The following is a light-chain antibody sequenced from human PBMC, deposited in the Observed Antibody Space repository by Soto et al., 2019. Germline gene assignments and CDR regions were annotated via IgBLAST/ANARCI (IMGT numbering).Light chain of an antibody. CDR3: QHCNSYSDA. J-gene: IGKJ1*01. Sequence: DIQMTQSPSTLSGSVGDRVTITCRASQTISSWLAWYQQKPGKAPKLLIYKASTLKNGVPSRFSGSGSGTAFTLTISSLQPDDFATYYCQHCNSYSDAFGQGTKVELK. CDR1: QTISSW. V-gene: IGKV1-5*03. CDR2: KAS.